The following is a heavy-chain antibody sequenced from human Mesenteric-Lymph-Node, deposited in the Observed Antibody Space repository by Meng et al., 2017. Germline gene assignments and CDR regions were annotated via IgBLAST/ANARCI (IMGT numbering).Heavy chain of an antibody. D-gene: IGHD6-13*01. J-gene: IGHJ5*02. CDR3: AHSRAYSSTWNWFDP. CDR2: IYWDDEK. Sequence: QITLKESGPTLVKPTQTLTLTCTFSGFSLSTSGVGVGWIRQPPGKALGWLALIYWDDEKRYSPSLKSRLTITKDTSKNQVVLTMTNMDPVDTATYSCAHSRAYSSTWNWFDPWGQGTLVTVSS. V-gene: IGHV2-5*02. CDR1: GFSLSTSGVG.